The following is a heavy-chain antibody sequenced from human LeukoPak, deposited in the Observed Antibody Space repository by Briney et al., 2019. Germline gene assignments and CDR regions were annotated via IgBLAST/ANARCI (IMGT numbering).Heavy chain of an antibody. D-gene: IGHD6-13*01. V-gene: IGHV5-10-1*01. J-gene: IGHJ4*02. CDR2: IDPSDSYT. CDR1: GYSFTSYW. CDR3: ARHVSSSNDY. Sequence: GESLKISCKGSGYSFTSYWISWVRQMPGKGQEWMGRIDPSDSYTNYSPSFQGHVTISADKSISTAYLQWSSLKASDTAMYYCARHVSSSNDYWGQGTLVTVSS.